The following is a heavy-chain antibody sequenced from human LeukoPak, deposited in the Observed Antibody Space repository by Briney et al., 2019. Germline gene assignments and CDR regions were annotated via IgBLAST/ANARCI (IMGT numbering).Heavy chain of an antibody. Sequence: PGGSLRLSCAASGFTFSSYGMHWVRQAPGKGLEWVSSISSGGGGGRTYDADSVKGRFTISRDNSKITLYLQMNSLRVEDTAVYYCAKRDGSGTYHFDSWGQGTLVTVSS. D-gene: IGHD6-19*01. CDR1: GFTFSSYG. V-gene: IGHV3-23*01. CDR3: AKRDGSGTYHFDS. J-gene: IGHJ4*02. CDR2: ISSGGGGGRT.